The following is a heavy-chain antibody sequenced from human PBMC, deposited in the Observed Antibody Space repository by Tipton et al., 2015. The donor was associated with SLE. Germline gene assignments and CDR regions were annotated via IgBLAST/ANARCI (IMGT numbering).Heavy chain of an antibody. CDR2: IRYDGSNK. J-gene: IGHJ3*02. Sequence: SLRLSCAASGFTFSGYGMHWVRQAPGKGLEWVAFIRYDGSNKYYADSVKGRFTISRDNSKNTLYLQMNSLRAEDTAVYYCAKDPPTYYDFWSGHFDIWGQGTMVTVSS. V-gene: IGHV3-30*02. CDR3: AKDPPTYYDFWSGHFDI. CDR1: GFTFSGYG. D-gene: IGHD3-3*01.